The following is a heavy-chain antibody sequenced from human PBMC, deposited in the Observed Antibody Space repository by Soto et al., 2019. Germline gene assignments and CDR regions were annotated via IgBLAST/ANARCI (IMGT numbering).Heavy chain of an antibody. J-gene: IGHJ4*02. CDR3: AREEYIWGSYYGY. D-gene: IGHD3-16*01. CDR2: MNPNSGNT. CDR1: GYTFTSYD. Sequence: ASVKVSCKASGYTFTSYDINWVRQATGQGLEWMGWMNPNSGNTGYAQKFQGRVTMTRNTSISTAYMELSSLRSEDTAVYYCAREEYIWGSYYGYWGQGTLVTVS. V-gene: IGHV1-8*01.